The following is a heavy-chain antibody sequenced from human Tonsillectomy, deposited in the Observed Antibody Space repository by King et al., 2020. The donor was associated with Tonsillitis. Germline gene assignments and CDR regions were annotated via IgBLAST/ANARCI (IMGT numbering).Heavy chain of an antibody. CDR3: AKDFFSAGDGFWDY. J-gene: IGHJ4*02. D-gene: IGHD2-21*02. CDR1: GFTFSSYA. V-gene: IGHV3-23*04. Sequence: VQLVESGGGLVQPGGSLRLSCVASGFTFSSYAMSWVRQAPGKGLEWVSAISGSGGSTHYADSVKGRFTISRDNSKNTLYLQMNSLRAEDTAVYYCAKDFFSAGDGFWDYWGQGTLVTVSS. CDR2: ISGSGGST.